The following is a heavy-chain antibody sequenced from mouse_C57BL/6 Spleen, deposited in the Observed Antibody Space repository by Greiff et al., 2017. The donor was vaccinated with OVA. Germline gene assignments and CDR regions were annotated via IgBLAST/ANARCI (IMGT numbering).Heavy chain of an antibody. J-gene: IGHJ2*01. Sequence: EVKLMESGGGLVKPGGSLKLSCAASGFTFSSYTMSWVRQTPEKRLEWVATISGGGGNTYYPDSVKGRFTISRDNAKNTLYLQMSSLRSEDTALYYCARQEIYYGNCNLDYWGQGTTLTVSS. V-gene: IGHV5-9*01. CDR1: GFTFSSYT. CDR3: ARQEIYYGNCNLDY. D-gene: IGHD2-1*01. CDR2: ISGGGGNT.